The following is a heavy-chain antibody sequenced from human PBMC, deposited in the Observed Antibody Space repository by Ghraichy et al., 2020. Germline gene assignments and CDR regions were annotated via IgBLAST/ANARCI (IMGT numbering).Heavy chain of an antibody. D-gene: IGHD3-22*01. V-gene: IGHV1-58*01. Sequence: SVKVSCKASGFPFTNSAVQWVRQARGERLEWIGWIAGSLHGNTYYAPNFQERVTITRDMSTSTAYMLLTSLRSEDTAVYYCAAAPNPSYTSDRSGLLPHIGDAFDFWGQGTMLTVSS. J-gene: IGHJ3*01. CDR1: GFPFTNSA. CDR3: AAAPNPSYTSDRSGLLPHIGDAFDF. CDR2: IAGSLHGNT.